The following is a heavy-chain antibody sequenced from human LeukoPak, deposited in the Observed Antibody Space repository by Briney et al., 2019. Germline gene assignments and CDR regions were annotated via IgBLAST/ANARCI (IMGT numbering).Heavy chain of an antibody. D-gene: IGHD3-10*01. Sequence: SQTLSLTCAISGDSVSSNSDAWNWIRQSPSRGLEWLGRTYYRSSWYNDYAVSVKSRIIINPDTSKNHFSLQLNSVTPEDTAVYYCASTMVRGVIPIYYYYGMDVWGQGTTVTVSS. CDR1: GDSVSSNSDA. CDR2: TYYRSSWYN. V-gene: IGHV6-1*01. CDR3: ASTMVRGVIPIYYYYGMDV. J-gene: IGHJ6*02.